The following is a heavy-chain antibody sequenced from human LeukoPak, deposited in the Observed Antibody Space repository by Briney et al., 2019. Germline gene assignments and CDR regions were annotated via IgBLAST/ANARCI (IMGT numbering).Heavy chain of an antibody. V-gene: IGHV3-23*01. J-gene: IGHJ4*02. D-gene: IGHD3-16*01. CDR1: GFTFSSYA. CDR2: ISGSGGST. CDR3: AKNPLLWVPQNYYFDY. Sequence: GGSLRLSCAASGFTFSSYAMSWVRQAPGKGRGWVSAISGSGGSTYYADSVKGRFTTSRDNSKNTLYLQMNSLRAEDTAVYYCAKNPLLWVPQNYYFDYWGQGTLVTVSS.